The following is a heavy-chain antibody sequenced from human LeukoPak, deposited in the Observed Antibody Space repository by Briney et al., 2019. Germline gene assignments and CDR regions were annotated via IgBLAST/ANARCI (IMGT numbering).Heavy chain of an antibody. Sequence: RTGGSLRLSCAASGFTFNDYGMSWVRQGPGKGLEWVSGINWNGGYTAYADSVKGRFTISRDNAKNSLYLQMNSLTAGDTALYYCARNYYDSSVASDYWGQGTLATVSS. V-gene: IGHV3-20*04. CDR3: ARNYYDSSVASDY. CDR2: INWNGGYT. J-gene: IGHJ4*01. CDR1: GFTFNDYG. D-gene: IGHD3-22*01.